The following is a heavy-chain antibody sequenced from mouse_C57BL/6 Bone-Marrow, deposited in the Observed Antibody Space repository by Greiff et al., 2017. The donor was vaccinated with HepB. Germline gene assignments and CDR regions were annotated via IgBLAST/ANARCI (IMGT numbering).Heavy chain of an antibody. D-gene: IGHD2-10*01. V-gene: IGHV1-64*01. J-gene: IGHJ3*01. CDR3: ARSYYDPWFAY. CDR1: GYTFTSYW. Sequence: QVQLQQPGAELVKPGASVKLSCKASGYTFTSYWMHWVKQRPGQGLEWIGMIHPNSGSTNYNEKFKGKATLTADKSSSTAYMQLSSLTSEDSAVYFCARSYYDPWFAYWGQGTLVTVSA. CDR2: IHPNSGST.